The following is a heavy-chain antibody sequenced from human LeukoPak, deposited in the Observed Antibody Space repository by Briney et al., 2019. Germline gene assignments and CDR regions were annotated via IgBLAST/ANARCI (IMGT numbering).Heavy chain of an antibody. V-gene: IGHV1-69*01. CDR3: ARGRRGSYYTFQV. CDR1: GGTFSSYA. CDR2: IIPIFGTA. Sequence: SVKVSCKASGGTFSSYAISWVRQAPGQGLEWMGGIIPIFGTANYAQKFQGRVTITADESTSTAYMELSSLRSEDTAVYYCARGRRGSYYTFQVWGQGTLVSVSS. D-gene: IGHD3-16*01. J-gene: IGHJ4*02.